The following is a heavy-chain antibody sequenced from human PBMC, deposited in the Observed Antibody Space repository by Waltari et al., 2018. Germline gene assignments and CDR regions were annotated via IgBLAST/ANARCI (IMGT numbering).Heavy chain of an antibody. D-gene: IGHD1-26*01. J-gene: IGHJ4*02. CDR3: AKEDEGRMIVGATTFDY. Sequence: QVQLVESGGGVVQPGRSLRLSCAASGFTFGSYGMHGVRQAPGKGLEWVAVISYDGSNKYYADSVKGRFTISRDNSKNTLYLQMNSLRAEDTAVYYCAKEDEGRMIVGATTFDYWGQGTLVTVSS. CDR1: GFTFGSYG. V-gene: IGHV3-30*18. CDR2: ISYDGSNK.